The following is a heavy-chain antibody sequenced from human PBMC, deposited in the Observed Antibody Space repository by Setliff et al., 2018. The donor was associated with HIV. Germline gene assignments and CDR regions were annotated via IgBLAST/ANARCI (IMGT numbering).Heavy chain of an antibody. CDR3: TRNLYYYASGIHFGVY. V-gene: IGHV1-46*01. D-gene: IGHD3-10*01. Sequence: GASVKVSCKASGYTFTTYHMHWLRQAPGQGLEWMGIINPKNRSTNYAQRFQDRVTMTSDTSTNTFYMELSSLKSEDTAVYYCTRNLYYYASGIHFGVYWGQGTQVTVSS. J-gene: IGHJ4*02. CDR2: INPKNRST. CDR1: GYTFTTYH.